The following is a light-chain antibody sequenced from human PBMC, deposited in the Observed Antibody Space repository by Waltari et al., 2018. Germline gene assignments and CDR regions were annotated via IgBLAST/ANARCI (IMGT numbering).Light chain of an antibody. CDR2: DAA. V-gene: IGKV3-11*01. CDR1: QSVSSQ. J-gene: IGKJ2*01. Sequence: EIVLTQSPATLSLSPGERATLSCRSSQSVSSQLAWYQQKPGQAPRPLIYDAAKRATGIPARFSGSGSGTDFTLTISSLEPEDFAVYYCQQRDNWYTFGQGTKLEVK. CDR3: QQRDNWYT.